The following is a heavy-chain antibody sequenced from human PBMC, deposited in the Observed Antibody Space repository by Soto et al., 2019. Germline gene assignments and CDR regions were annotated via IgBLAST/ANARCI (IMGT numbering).Heavy chain of an antibody. CDR1: GHTFTGHH. V-gene: IGHV1-2*02. CDR2: IDLDIGDT. J-gene: IGHJ4*02. Sequence: QVQMVQSGAEVKKPGASVKVSCKASGHTFTGHHMHWVRQAPGQGLEWMGLIDLDIGDTKYAQKFHGRVTSTRDTSSTTAYMELRGLRSDDTAVYYCALEPAGTAGFDYWGQGTLVTVSS. D-gene: IGHD2-2*01. CDR3: ALEPAGTAGFDY.